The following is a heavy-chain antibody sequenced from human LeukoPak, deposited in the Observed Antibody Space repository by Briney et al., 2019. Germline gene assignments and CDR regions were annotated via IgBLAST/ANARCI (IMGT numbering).Heavy chain of an antibody. Sequence: GAAVKVSCKASGGTFSSYAISWVRQAPGQGREWMGGIIPIFGTANYAQKFQGRVTITTDESTSTAYMELSSLRSEDTAVYYCARGGYSSSSLAYWGQGTLVTVSS. CDR3: ARGGYSSSSLAY. CDR1: GGTFSSYA. CDR2: IIPIFGTA. J-gene: IGHJ4*02. D-gene: IGHD6-6*01. V-gene: IGHV1-69*05.